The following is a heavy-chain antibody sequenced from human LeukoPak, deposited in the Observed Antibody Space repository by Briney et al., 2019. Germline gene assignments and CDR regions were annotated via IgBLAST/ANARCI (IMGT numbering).Heavy chain of an antibody. CDR3: AKSDCSGTSCLLNY. J-gene: IGHJ4*02. Sequence: GGSLRLSCAASGFTFSSYAMSWVRQAPGKGLEWVSAISGSGGSTYYADSVKGRFTISRDNSKNTLYLQMNSLRAEDTAVYYCAKSDCSGTSCLLNYWGQGTLVTVSS. CDR1: GFTFSSYA. CDR2: ISGSGGST. V-gene: IGHV3-23*01. D-gene: IGHD2-2*01.